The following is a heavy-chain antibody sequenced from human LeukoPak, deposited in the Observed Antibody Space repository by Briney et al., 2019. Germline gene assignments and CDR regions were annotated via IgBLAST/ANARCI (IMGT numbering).Heavy chain of an antibody. D-gene: IGHD6-13*01. CDR3: AKDHGFYNSGWYPLFDH. CDR1: GFAFSSYA. J-gene: IGHJ4*02. Sequence: PGRSLRLSCAASGFAFSSYAMSWVRQSPGKGLEWVSSIRASGGGTYYTDSVKGRFTFSRDNSKNTLYLQMTSLRAEDTAVYYCAKDHGFYNSGWYPLFDHWGQGTLVTVTP. V-gene: IGHV3-23*01. CDR2: IRASGGGT.